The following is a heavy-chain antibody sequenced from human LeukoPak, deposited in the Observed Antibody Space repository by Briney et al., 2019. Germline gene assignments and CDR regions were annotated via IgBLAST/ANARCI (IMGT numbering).Heavy chain of an antibody. CDR1: GFTFSSYS. D-gene: IGHD3-16*01. J-gene: IGHJ4*02. Sequence: PGGSLRLSCAASGFTFSSYSMNWVRQAPGKGLEWVSSISSSSSYIYYADSVKGRFTISRDNAKNSLYLQMNSLRAEDTAVYYCARDFLYGGELGYYFDYWGQGTLVTVSS. V-gene: IGHV3-21*01. CDR2: ISSSSSYI. CDR3: ARDFLYGGELGYYFDY.